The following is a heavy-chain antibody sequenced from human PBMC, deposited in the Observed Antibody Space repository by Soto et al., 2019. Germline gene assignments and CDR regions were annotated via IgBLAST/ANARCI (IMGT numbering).Heavy chain of an antibody. CDR3: AHSRNRITGVAQVGDFDY. J-gene: IGHJ4*02. Sequence: QITLKESGPTPVKPTQTLTLTCSLSGFSLNTDGEGVGWVRQPPGEALEWLALIYWDDDERYSPSLKTRLTITKDPSKNHVVLIMTNMDPVDTATYYCAHSRNRITGVAQVGDFDYWGQGTLVTVSS. CDR2: IYWDDDE. D-gene: IGHD3-16*01. V-gene: IGHV2-5*02. CDR1: GFSLNTDGEG.